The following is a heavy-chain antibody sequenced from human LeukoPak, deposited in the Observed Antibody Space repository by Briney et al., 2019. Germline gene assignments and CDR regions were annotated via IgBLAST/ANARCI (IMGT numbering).Heavy chain of an antibody. D-gene: IGHD3-10*01. CDR2: IWYDGSNE. CDR3: ARDSPYYYGSANWFDP. J-gene: IGHJ5*02. Sequence: PGGSLRLSCAASGFTFSNYGMHWVRQAPGKGLEWVAVIWYDGSNEYYADSVKGRFTISRDNAKNSLYLQMNSLRAEDTAVYYCARDSPYYYGSANWFDPWGQGTLVTVSS. CDR1: GFTFSNYG. V-gene: IGHV3-33*01.